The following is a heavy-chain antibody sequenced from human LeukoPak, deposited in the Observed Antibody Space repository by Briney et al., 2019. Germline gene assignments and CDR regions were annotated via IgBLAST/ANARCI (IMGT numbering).Heavy chain of an antibody. D-gene: IGHD4/OR15-4a*01. CDR2: IFSST. CDR3: ARRAGAYSHPYDY. Sequence: GGSLRLSCTVSGFTVSSNSMSWVRQAPGKGLEWVSFIFSSTHYSDSVKGRFTISRDNSKNTLYLQMNSLRAEDTAVYYCARRAGAYSHPYDYWGQGTLVSVSS. CDR1: GFTVSSNS. V-gene: IGHV3-53*01. J-gene: IGHJ4*02.